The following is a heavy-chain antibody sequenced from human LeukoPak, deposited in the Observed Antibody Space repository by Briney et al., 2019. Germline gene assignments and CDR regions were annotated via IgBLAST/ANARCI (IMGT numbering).Heavy chain of an antibody. J-gene: IGHJ6*02. D-gene: IGHD3-10*01. CDR3: AKELLLWFSSYDYYYGMDV. Sequence: GGSLRLSCAASGFPFSIYDMNWVRQAPGKGLEWVSSISASGGSTYYADSVKGRFTISRDNSKNTLYLQMNSLRAEDTAVYYCAKELLLWFSSYDYYYGMDVWGQGTTVTVSS. CDR2: ISASGGST. CDR1: GFPFSIYD. V-gene: IGHV3-23*01.